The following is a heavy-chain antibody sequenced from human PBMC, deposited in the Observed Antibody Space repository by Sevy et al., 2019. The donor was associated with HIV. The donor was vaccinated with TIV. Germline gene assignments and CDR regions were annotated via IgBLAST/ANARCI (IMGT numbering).Heavy chain of an antibody. CDR2: IYYSGRT. CDR1: GGSISSSSYY. Sequence: SETLSLTCTVSGGSISSSSYYWGWIRQPPGKGLEWIGSIYYSGRTYYNPSLKSRVTISVDTSKNQFSLKLSSVTAADTAVYYCARLEDDYDFWSGSPHRWFDPWGQGTLVTVSS. CDR3: ARLEDDYDFWSGSPHRWFDP. J-gene: IGHJ5*02. D-gene: IGHD3-3*01. V-gene: IGHV4-39*01.